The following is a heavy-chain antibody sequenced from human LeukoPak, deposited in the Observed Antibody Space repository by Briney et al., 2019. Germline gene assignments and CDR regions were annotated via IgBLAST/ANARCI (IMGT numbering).Heavy chain of an antibody. D-gene: IGHD2-2*01. Sequence: GESLKISCKGSGYTFTTYWIGWVRQMPGKGLEWMGIVSPGDSDTRYSPSFQGQVTISADKPIRTAYLQWSSLKASDTAMYYCARRYCSSTFCHGAFDIWGQGTMVTVSS. CDR1: GYTFTTYW. V-gene: IGHV5-51*01. J-gene: IGHJ3*02. CDR3: ARRYCSSTFCHGAFDI. CDR2: VSPGDSDT.